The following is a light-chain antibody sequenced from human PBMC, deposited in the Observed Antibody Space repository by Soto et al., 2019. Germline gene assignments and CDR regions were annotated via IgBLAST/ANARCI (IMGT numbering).Light chain of an antibody. CDR2: SAS. V-gene: IGKV1-39*01. CDR3: LQTYASAFT. Sequence: IQMTQSPSSLSASVGGRVTITCRASQSILADLNWYQVKLGKPPRLLIFSASNWQIGLPPRFNGSGSGTDFALTICGVEPDDAATYYCLQTYASAFTFGQGNNL. CDR1: QSILAD. J-gene: IGKJ2*01.